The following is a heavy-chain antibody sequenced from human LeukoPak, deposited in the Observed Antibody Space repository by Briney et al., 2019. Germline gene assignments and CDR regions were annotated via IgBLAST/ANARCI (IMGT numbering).Heavy chain of an antibody. CDR3: AREAGRVYYYYYMDV. CDR2: IYHSGST. J-gene: IGHJ6*03. V-gene: IGHV4-38-2*02. D-gene: IGHD6-13*01. Sequence: SETLSLTCTVSGYSISSGYYWGWIRQPPGKGLEWIGSIYHSGSTYYNPSLKSRVTISVDTSKNQFSLKLSSVTAADTAVYYCAREAGRVYYYYYMDVWGKGTTVTVSS. CDR1: GYSISSGYY.